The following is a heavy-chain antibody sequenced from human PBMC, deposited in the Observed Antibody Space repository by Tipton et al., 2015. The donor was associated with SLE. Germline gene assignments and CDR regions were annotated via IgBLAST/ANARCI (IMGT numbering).Heavy chain of an antibody. J-gene: IGHJ4*02. CDR1: GDSISSTNYY. CDR2: ICHSEIS. D-gene: IGHD1-26*01. V-gene: IGHV4-39*01. CDR3: ARTSGNFPFDY. Sequence: TLSLTCTVSGDSISSTNYYWGWIRQPPGKGLEWIAFICHSEISNYNPSLKSRVTLSLDTSKNQISLRLTSVTAADTAVYYCARTSGNFPFDYWGRGNLVTVSS.